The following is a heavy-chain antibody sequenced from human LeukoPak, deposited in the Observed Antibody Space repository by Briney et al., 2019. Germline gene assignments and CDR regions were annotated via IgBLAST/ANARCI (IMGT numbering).Heavy chain of an antibody. J-gene: IGHJ4*02. CDR3: ASLERYFDFQPFDY. V-gene: IGHV3-30-3*01. CDR2: ISYDGSNK. CDR1: GFTFSSYA. Sequence: PGGSLRLSCAASGFTFSSYAMHWVRQAPGKGLEWVAVISYDGSNKYYADSVKGRFTISRDNSKNTLYLQMNSLRAEDTAVYYCASLERYFDFQPFDYWGQGTLVTVSS. D-gene: IGHD3-9*01.